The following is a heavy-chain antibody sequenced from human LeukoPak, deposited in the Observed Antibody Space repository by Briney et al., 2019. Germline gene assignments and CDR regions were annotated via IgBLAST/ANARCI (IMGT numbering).Heavy chain of an antibody. CDR1: GGSISSGGYY. V-gene: IGHV4-31*03. CDR3: ARGYGYSYLFDY. J-gene: IGHJ4*02. Sequence: PSETLSLTCTVSGGSISSGGYYWSWIRQHPGKGLEWIGYIYYSGSNYYNPSLKSRVTISVDTSKNQFSLKLSSVTAADTAVYYCARGYGYSYLFDYWGQGTLVTVSS. CDR2: IYYSGSN. D-gene: IGHD5-18*01.